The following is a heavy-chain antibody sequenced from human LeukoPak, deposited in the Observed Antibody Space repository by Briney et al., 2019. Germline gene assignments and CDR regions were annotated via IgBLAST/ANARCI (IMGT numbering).Heavy chain of an antibody. Sequence: PGGSLRLSCAASGFTFSSYSVNWVRQAPGKGLEWVSYISSSSSTIYYADSVKGRFTISRDNAKNSLYLQMNSLRAEDTAVYYCARGRSTVFFDYWGQGTLVTVSS. CDR2: ISSSSSTI. D-gene: IGHD5/OR15-5a*01. CDR1: GFTFSSYS. J-gene: IGHJ4*02. CDR3: ARGRSTVFFDY. V-gene: IGHV3-48*01.